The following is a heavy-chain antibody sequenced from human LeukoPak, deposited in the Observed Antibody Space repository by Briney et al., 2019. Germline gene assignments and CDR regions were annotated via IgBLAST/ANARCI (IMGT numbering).Heavy chain of an antibody. D-gene: IGHD2-2*01. Sequence: GRSLRLSCAASGFTFSSYAMHWVRQAPGEGLEWVAVISYDGSNKYYADSVKGRFTISRDNSKNTLYLQMNSLRAEDTAVYYCAREVGYCSSTSCREDYWGQGTLVTVSS. CDR2: ISYDGSNK. CDR3: AREVGYCSSTSCREDY. CDR1: GFTFSSYA. J-gene: IGHJ4*02. V-gene: IGHV3-30-3*01.